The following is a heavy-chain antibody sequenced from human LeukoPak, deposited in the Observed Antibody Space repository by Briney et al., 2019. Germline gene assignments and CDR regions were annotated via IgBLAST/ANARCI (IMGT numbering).Heavy chain of an antibody. Sequence: SETLSLTCAVSGGSISSSNWWSWVRQPPGKGLEWIGHFYYTGSTNYNPSLKSRVTISAETSRNQFSLRLNSVTAADTAVYYCARAPPDGGNSGLYYWGQGTLVTVSS. D-gene: IGHD4-23*01. V-gene: IGHV4-4*02. J-gene: IGHJ4*02. CDR2: FYYTGST. CDR1: GGSISSSNW. CDR3: ARAPPDGGNSGLYY.